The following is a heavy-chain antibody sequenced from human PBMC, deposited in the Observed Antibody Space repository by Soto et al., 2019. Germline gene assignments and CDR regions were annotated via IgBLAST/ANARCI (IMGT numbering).Heavy chain of an antibody. V-gene: IGHV3-64D*06. CDR1: GFTFNTFA. D-gene: IGHD6-19*01. J-gene: IGHJ4*02. CDR3: VEEGYMRSDWYGQFDC. Sequence: GGSLRLSCSASGFTFNTFAMHWVRQTPGKGLEFVSAISSNGGNTYYADSVKGRFAISRDNSKNTLYLQMYGLRAEDTALYYCVEEGYMRSDWYGQFDCWGQGTLVTVSS. CDR2: ISSNGGNT.